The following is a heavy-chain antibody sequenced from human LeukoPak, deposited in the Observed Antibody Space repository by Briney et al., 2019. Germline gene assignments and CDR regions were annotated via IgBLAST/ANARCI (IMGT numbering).Heavy chain of an antibody. CDR1: GFKFSEAW. V-gene: IGHV3-15*01. CDR2: MKNRGSGGTI. D-gene: IGHD1-26*01. Sequence: GGSLRLSCEASGFKFSEAWENWARHAPGERLEWVGRMKNRGSGGTIDYAAPVKGRFTISRDDSKNTLFLQMRSLQAEDTAVYYCAWDGTFYYDMAVWGQGTTVTVS. CDR3: AWDGTFYYDMAV. J-gene: IGHJ6*02.